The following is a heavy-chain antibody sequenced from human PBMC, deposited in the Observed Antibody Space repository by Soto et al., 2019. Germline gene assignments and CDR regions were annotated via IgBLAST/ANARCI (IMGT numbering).Heavy chain of an antibody. CDR3: AKDMEEGEAGTTYYFDY. CDR2: ISWNSGSI. CDR1: GFTFDDYA. D-gene: IGHD1-1*01. Sequence: EVQLVESGGGLVQPGRSLRLSCAASGFTFDDYAMHWVRQAPGKGLEWVSGISWNSGSIGYADSVKGRFTISRDNAKNSLYLQMNSLRAEDTALYYCAKDMEEGEAGTTYYFDYWGQGTLVTVSS. V-gene: IGHV3-9*01. J-gene: IGHJ4*02.